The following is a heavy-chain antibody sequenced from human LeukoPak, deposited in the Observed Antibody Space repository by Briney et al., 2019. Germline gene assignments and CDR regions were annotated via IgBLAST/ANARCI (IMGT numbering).Heavy chain of an antibody. J-gene: IGHJ4*02. D-gene: IGHD3-22*01. CDR3: ARRDYYDSSGYDY. Sequence: ASVKVSCKASGGTFSSYAISWVRQAPGQLLEWMGGIIPIFGTANYAQKFQGRVTITTDESTSTAYMELSSLRSEDTAVYYCARRDYYDSSGYDYWGQGTLVTVSS. V-gene: IGHV1-69*05. CDR2: IIPIFGTA. CDR1: GGTFSSYA.